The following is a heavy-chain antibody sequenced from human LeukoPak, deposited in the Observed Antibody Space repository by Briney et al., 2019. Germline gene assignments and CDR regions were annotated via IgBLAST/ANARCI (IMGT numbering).Heavy chain of an antibody. CDR2: NIPNLGIA. Sequence: SVKVSCKSSGCTLSSYTIILLRQAPGHPLEWIGMNIPNLGIANYAQKFHARVTITADKSTSTAYMELSSLSSEHTAAYYGAGPGYSGYDGLLYAYWGQGTLVTVSS. CDR3: AGPGYSGYDGLLYAY. V-gene: IGHV1-69*02. D-gene: IGHD5-12*01. J-gene: IGHJ4*02. CDR1: GCTLSSYT.